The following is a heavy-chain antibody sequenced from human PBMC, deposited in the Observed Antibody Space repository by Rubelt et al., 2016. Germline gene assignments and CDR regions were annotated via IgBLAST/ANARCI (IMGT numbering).Heavy chain of an antibody. J-gene: IGHJ4*02. CDR3: AKGTGTYVPKYYVDY. D-gene: IGHD3/OR15-3a*01. CDR1: GFTFSSYS. CDR2: ISSSSSPI. Sequence: DVQVVESGGGLVQPGGSLRLSCAASGFTFSSYSMNWVRQAPGKGLEWVSYISSSSSPIYYADSVKGRFTISKDNAKNSLYQQMNSLRAEETAVYYCAKGTGTYVPKYYVDYWGQGTLVTVSS. V-gene: IGHV3-48*04.